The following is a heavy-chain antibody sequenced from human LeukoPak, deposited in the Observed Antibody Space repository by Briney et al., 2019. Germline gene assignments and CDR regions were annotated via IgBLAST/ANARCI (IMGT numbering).Heavy chain of an antibody. D-gene: IGHD2-15*01. CDR2: ISSSSSYI. Sequence: GGSLRLSCAASGFTFSSYSMNWVRQAPGKGLEWVSSISSSSSYIYYADSVKGRFTISRDNAKNSLYLQMNSLRAEDTAVYYCAKPPRYCSGGSCYLAHYCGQGTLVTVSS. CDR3: AKPPRYCSGGSCYLAHY. J-gene: IGHJ4*02. CDR1: GFTFSSYS. V-gene: IGHV3-21*04.